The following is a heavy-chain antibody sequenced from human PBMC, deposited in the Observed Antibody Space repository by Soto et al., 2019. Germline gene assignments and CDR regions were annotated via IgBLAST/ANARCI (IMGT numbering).Heavy chain of an antibody. V-gene: IGHV2-5*02. CDR2: IYWDDVQ. CDR1: GFSLSTSGVG. Sequence: QITLKESGPTLVKPTQTLTLTCTISGFSLSTSGVGVGWIRQPPGKSLEWLALIYWDDVQRYSPSLKTRLTITKDNSRSQVVLTMPNMDPVDTATYYCAHSPCSGGTCYLFDYGGQGTLVTVSS. CDR3: AHSPCSGGTCYLFDY. J-gene: IGHJ4*02. D-gene: IGHD2-15*01.